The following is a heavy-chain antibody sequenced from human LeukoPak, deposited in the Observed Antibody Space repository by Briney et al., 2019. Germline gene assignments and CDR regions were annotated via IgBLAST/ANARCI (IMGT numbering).Heavy chain of an antibody. V-gene: IGHV5-51*01. D-gene: IGHD3-22*01. CDR1: GYSFTSYW. CDR2: IYPGDSDT. J-gene: IGHJ4*02. CDR3: ARLVVVPGCYFDY. Sequence: GESLQISCQGSGYSFTSYWIGWVRQMPGKGLEWMGIIYPGDSDTRYSPSFQGQVTISADKSISTAYLQWSSLKASDTAMYYCARLVVVPGCYFDYWGQGTLVTVSS.